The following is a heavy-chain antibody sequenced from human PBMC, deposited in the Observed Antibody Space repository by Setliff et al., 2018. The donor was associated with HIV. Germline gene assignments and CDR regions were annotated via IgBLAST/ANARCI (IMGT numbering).Heavy chain of an antibody. CDR2: IYHSGST. CDR1: GYSISSGYY. Sequence: SETLSLTCAVSGYSISSGYYWGWIRQPPGRGLEWIGSIYHSGSTYYNPSLKSRVTVSVDTSKNQFSLKLSSVTAADTAVYYCARHSSAAANDAFDIWGQGTMVTVSS. CDR3: ARHSSAAANDAFDI. J-gene: IGHJ3*02. V-gene: IGHV4-38-2*01. D-gene: IGHD6-13*01.